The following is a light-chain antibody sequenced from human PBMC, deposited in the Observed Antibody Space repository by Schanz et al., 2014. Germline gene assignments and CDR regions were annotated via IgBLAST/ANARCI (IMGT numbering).Light chain of an antibody. V-gene: IGKV3-20*01. CDR1: QSVGDNY. CDR2: GAS. J-gene: IGKJ5*01. Sequence: ETVLTQSPGTLSLSPGDRATLSCRASQSVGDNYLGWYQQKPGQAPRLLIYGASIRATGVPDRFSGSGSGTDFTLTISRLEPEDFAVYYCQQYGNSPGTFGQGTRLEIE. CDR3: QQYGNSPGT.